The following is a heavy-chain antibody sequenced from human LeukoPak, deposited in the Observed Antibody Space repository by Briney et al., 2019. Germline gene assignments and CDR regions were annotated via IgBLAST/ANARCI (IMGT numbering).Heavy chain of an antibody. V-gene: IGHV1-2*02. Sequence: ASVKVSCKASGYTFTGYSMHWVRQAPGQGLEWMGWINPNSGGTNYAQKFQGRVTMTRDTSISTAYMELSRLRSDDTAVYYCATLDSSSWNHFDYWGQGTLVTVSS. CDR3: ATLDSSSWNHFDY. J-gene: IGHJ4*02. D-gene: IGHD6-13*01. CDR2: INPNSGGT. CDR1: GYTFTGYS.